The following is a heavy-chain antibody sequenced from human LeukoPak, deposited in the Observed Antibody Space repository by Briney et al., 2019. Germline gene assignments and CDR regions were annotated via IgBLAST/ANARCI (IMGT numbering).Heavy chain of an antibody. CDR2: FYADGST. Sequence: SGGSLRLSCAASGFTVSSNYMSWVRQAPGKGLEWVSVFYADGSTYYADSAKGRFTISRDNSKNTLYLQMNSLRAEDTAVYYCARGDGYNFFDSWDQGTLVTVSS. CDR3: ARGDGYNFFDS. J-gene: IGHJ4*02. D-gene: IGHD5-24*01. V-gene: IGHV3-66*01. CDR1: GFTVSSNY.